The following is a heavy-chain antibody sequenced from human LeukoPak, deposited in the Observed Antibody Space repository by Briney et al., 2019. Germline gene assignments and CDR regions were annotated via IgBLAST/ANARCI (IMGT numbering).Heavy chain of an antibody. V-gene: IGHV4-39*01. CDR2: I. CDR3: ARHYGP. Sequence: PSETLSLTCTVSGGSISSSSYYWGWIRQPPGKGLEWIGSIYYNPSLKSRVTISVDTSKNQFSLKLNSVTATDTAVYYCARHYGPWGQGTLVTVSS. J-gene: IGHJ4*02. D-gene: IGHD3-10*01. CDR1: GGSISSSSYY.